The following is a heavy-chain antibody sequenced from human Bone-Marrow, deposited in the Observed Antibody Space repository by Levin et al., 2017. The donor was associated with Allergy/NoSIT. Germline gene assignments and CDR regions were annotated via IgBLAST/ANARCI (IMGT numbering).Heavy chain of an antibody. CDR3: TTLAHSSGWYGDTLDM. Sequence: GGSLRLSCAASGFNFGNAWMNWVRQAPGKGLEWVGRIISKTAGGTTQSAAPVQGRFTISRDDSKNTLYLQMNRLEIEDTAVYYCTTLAHSSGWYGDTLDMWGQGTMVTVSS. V-gene: IGHV3-15*07. CDR2: IISKTAGGTT. CDR1: GFNFGNAW. J-gene: IGHJ3*02. D-gene: IGHD6-19*01.